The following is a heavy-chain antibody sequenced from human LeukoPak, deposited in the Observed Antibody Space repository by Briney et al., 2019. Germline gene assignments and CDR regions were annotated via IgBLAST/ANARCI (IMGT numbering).Heavy chain of an antibody. Sequence: GGSLRLSCAASGFTFSSYAMSWVRQAPGKGLEWVSAISGSGGSTYYADSVKGRFTISRDNSKNTLYLQMNSLRAEDAAVYYCAKDMTRYFDWLLSDYWGQGTLVTVSS. CDR1: GFTFSSYA. D-gene: IGHD3-9*01. V-gene: IGHV3-23*01. J-gene: IGHJ4*02. CDR2: ISGSGGST. CDR3: AKDMTRYFDWLLSDY.